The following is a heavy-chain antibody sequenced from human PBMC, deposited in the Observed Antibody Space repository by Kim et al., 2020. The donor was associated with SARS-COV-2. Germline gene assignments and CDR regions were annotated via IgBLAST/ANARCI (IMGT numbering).Heavy chain of an antibody. CDR3: ARAVAGTVDY. CDR2: ST. Sequence: STSYADSVKGRFTISRDNAKNTLYLPMNSLRAEDTAVYYCARAVAGTVDYWGQGTLVTVSS. J-gene: IGHJ4*02. D-gene: IGHD6-19*01. V-gene: IGHV3-74*01.